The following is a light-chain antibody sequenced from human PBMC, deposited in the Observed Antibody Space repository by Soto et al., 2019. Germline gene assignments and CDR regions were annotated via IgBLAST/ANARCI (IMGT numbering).Light chain of an antibody. CDR3: ETWDSNTRV. V-gene: IGLV4-60*02. J-gene: IGLJ3*02. CDR2: LEGSGSY. Sequence: QPVLTQSSSASASLGSSVKLTCTLNSGHSSYIIAWHQQQPGKAPRYLMKLEGSGSYNKVSGVPDRFSGSSSGSDRYLTISNLQFEYEADYYCETWDSNTRVFGGGTKLTVL. CDR1: SGHSSYI.